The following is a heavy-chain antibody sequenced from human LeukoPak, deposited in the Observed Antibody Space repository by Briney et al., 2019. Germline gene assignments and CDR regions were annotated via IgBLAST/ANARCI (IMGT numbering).Heavy chain of an antibody. D-gene: IGHD2-2*01. CDR1: GFTFSGYG. Sequence: GGSLRLSCAASGFTFSGYGMNWVRQAPGKGLEWVATTSYDGREKYYADSVKGRFTISRDNSKDTLYLQMNSLRPEDTAIYYCAKSKPPREYCSVTTCYAGFGAFDIWGQGTMVTVFS. V-gene: IGHV3-30*18. CDR3: AKSKPPREYCSVTTCYAGFGAFDI. CDR2: TSYDGREK. J-gene: IGHJ3*02.